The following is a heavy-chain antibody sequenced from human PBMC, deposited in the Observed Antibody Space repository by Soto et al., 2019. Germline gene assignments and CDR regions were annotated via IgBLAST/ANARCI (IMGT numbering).Heavy chain of an antibody. Sequence: PGGSLRLSCAASGFTFSSYSMNWVRQAPGKGLEWVSSISSSSSYIYYADSVKGRFTISRDNAKNSLYLQMNSLRAEDTAVYYCAREYYYDSSGHPGPESKKEPYYYYGMDVWGQGTTVTVSS. J-gene: IGHJ6*02. CDR3: AREYYYDSSGHPGPESKKEPYYYYGMDV. CDR1: GFTFSSYS. V-gene: IGHV3-21*01. CDR2: ISSSSSYI. D-gene: IGHD3-22*01.